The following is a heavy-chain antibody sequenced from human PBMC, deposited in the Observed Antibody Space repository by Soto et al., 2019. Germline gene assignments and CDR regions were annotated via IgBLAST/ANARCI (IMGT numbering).Heavy chain of an antibody. D-gene: IGHD1-26*01. CDR2: ISYDGSNK. V-gene: IGHV3-30-3*01. J-gene: IGHJ6*02. CDR1: GFTFSSYA. CDR3: ARDRRIVPYYYYGMDV. Sequence: PGGSLRLSCAASGFTFSSYAMHWVRQAPGKGLEWVAVISYDGSNKYYADSVKGRFTISRDNSKNTLYLQMNSLRAEDTAVFYCARDRRIVPYYYYGMDVWGQGTTVTVSS.